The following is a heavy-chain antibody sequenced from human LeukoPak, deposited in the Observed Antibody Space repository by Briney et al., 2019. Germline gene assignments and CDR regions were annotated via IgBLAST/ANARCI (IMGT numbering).Heavy chain of an antibody. V-gene: IGHV4-34*01. CDR2: INHSGST. Sequence: SETLSLTCAVYGGSFSGYYWSWIRQPPGKGLEWIGEINHSGSTNYNPSLKSRVTILVDTSKNQFSLKLSSVTAADTAVYYCASVPIFGVDNNWFDPWGQGTLVTVSS. CDR3: ASVPIFGVDNNWFDP. CDR1: GGSFSGYY. J-gene: IGHJ5*02. D-gene: IGHD3-3*01.